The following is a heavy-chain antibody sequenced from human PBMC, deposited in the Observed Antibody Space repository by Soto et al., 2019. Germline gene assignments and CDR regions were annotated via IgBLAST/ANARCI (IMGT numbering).Heavy chain of an antibody. J-gene: IGHJ5*02. Sequence: EVQLVESGGGLVQPGRSLRLSCAAIGFTFEDHAMHWIRQVPGKGLEWVAGINWNSGITGYADSVKGRFTISRDNANNSLHLEMNSLKSEDTALYYCAKGRGALTVVSNWFDPWAQGTLVTVSS. CDR3: AKGRGALTVVSNWFDP. D-gene: IGHD3-22*01. V-gene: IGHV3-9*01. CDR1: GFTFEDHA. CDR2: INWNSGIT.